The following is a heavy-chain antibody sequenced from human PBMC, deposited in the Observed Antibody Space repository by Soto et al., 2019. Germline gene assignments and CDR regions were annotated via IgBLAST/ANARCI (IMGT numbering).Heavy chain of an antibody. V-gene: IGHV4-30-2*06. CDR1: GDSISGGGFS. CDR2: IYPSGTS. CDR3: ARSHYSGSGSTD. D-gene: IGHD3-10*01. J-gene: IGHJ4*01. Sequence: PSETLSLTCAVSGDSISGGGFSWNWIRQSPGKGLEWIGYIYPSGTSYYNPSLKSRVTISVDKSQNQFSLRLSSMTAADTAVYYCARSHYSGSGSTDWCHGILVTVFS.